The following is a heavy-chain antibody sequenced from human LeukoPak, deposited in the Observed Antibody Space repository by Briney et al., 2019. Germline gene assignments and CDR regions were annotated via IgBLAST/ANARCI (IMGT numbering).Heavy chain of an antibody. CDR2: ISYDGSNK. CDR3: AKDHYDSSGYYSLWYYYYGMDV. V-gene: IGHV3-30*18. D-gene: IGHD3-22*01. Sequence: GGSLRLSCAASGFTFSSYGMHWVRQAPGKGLEWVAVISYDGSNKYYADSVKGRFTISRDNSKNTLYLQMNSLRAEDTAVYYCAKDHYDSSGYYSLWYYYYGMDVWGQGTTVTVSS. J-gene: IGHJ6*02. CDR1: GFTFSSYG.